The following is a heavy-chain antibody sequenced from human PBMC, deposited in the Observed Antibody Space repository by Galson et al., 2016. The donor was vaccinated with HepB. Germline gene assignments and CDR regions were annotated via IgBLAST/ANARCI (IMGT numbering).Heavy chain of an antibody. D-gene: IGHD3-22*01. CDR3: ATSGNYYYDSSGYYPNWFDP. V-gene: IGHV4-39*01. CDR1: GGSISSSRYY. Sequence: LSLTCTVSGGSISSSRYYWGWIRQPPGKGLEWIGSTYYSGSTYYNTSLKSRVTISVDTSKNQFSLKLSAVTAADTAMYYCATSGNYYYDSSGYYPNWFDPWGQGTLVTVSS. CDR2: TYYSGST. J-gene: IGHJ5*02.